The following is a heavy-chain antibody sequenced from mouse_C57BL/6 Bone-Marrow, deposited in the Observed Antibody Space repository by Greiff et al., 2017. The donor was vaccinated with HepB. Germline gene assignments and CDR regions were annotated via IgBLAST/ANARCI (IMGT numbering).Heavy chain of an antibody. CDR2: IYPRSGNT. Sequence: VQLQQSGAELARPGASVKLSCKASGYTFTSYGISWVKQRTGQGLEWIGEIYPRSGNTYYNEKFKGKATLTADKSSSTAYMELRSLTSEDSAVYFCARGRDDGDYWGQGSTLTGSS. D-gene: IGHD2-14*01. CDR1: GYTFTSYG. J-gene: IGHJ2*01. V-gene: IGHV1-81*01. CDR3: ARGRDDGDY.